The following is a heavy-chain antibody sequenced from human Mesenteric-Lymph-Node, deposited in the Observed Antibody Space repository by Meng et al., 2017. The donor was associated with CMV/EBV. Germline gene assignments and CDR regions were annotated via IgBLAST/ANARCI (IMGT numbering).Heavy chain of an antibody. Sequence: GESLKISCAASGFTFRNYEMNWVRQAPGKGLEWVSYISSSGSTIYYADSVKGRFTISRDNAKNSLYLQMNSLRAEDTAVYYCASGGSYLGGDAFDIWGQGTMVTVSS. D-gene: IGHD1-26*01. CDR1: GFTFRNYE. CDR3: ASGGSYLGGDAFDI. J-gene: IGHJ3*02. CDR2: ISSSGSTI. V-gene: IGHV3-48*03.